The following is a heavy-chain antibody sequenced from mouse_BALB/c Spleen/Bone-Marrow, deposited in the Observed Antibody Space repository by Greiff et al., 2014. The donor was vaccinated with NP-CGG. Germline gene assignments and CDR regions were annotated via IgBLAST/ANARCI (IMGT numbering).Heavy chain of an antibody. CDR1: GYSFTGYN. V-gene: IGHV1S135*01. Sequence: VQLQQSGPELEKPGASVGISCKASGYSFTGYNINWVRQSNGKSLEWIGYIDPYSGGTSYYQRFKDRATLTVDKSSSTAYMQLKSLTSEDSAVYYCARSLLRRYALDYWGQGTSVTVSS. CDR2: IDPYSGGT. CDR3: ARSLLRRYALDY. D-gene: IGHD2-12*01. J-gene: IGHJ4*01.